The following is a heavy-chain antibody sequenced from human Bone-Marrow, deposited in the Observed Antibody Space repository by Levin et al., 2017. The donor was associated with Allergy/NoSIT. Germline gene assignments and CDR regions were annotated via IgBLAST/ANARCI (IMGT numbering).Heavy chain of an antibody. D-gene: IGHD2-15*01. Sequence: GGSLRLSCAASGFTFSSYSMNWVRQAPGKGLEWVSYISSSSSTIYYADSVKGRFTISRDNAKNSLYLQMNSLRAEDTAVYYCARPDSGGSYDYWGQGTLVTVSS. CDR1: GFTFSSYS. J-gene: IGHJ4*02. CDR3: ARPDSGGSYDY. CDR2: ISSSSSTI. V-gene: IGHV3-48*01.